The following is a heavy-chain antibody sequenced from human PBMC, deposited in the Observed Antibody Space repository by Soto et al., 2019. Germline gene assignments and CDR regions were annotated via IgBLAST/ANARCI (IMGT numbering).Heavy chain of an antibody. J-gene: IGHJ4*02. Sequence: HPGGSLRLSCAASGFTFDDYAMHWVRQAPGKGLEWVSGISWNSGSIGYADSVKGRFTISRDNARNSLYLQMNSLRAEDTALYYCAKGDHVLLWFGELVFDYWGQGTLVTVSS. D-gene: IGHD3-10*01. CDR3: AKGDHVLLWFGELVFDY. CDR2: ISWNSGSI. V-gene: IGHV3-9*01. CDR1: GFTFDDYA.